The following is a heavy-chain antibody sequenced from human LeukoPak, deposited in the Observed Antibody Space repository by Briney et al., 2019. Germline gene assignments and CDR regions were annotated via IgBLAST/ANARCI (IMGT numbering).Heavy chain of an antibody. V-gene: IGHV3-7*05. CDR2: IKEDGGEK. CDR3: ARDIDFRFDY. J-gene: IGHJ4*02. Sequence: GGSLRLSSAAPGFTFSSYWMSWVRQAPGKGLEWVANIKEDGGEKYSVDSVKGRFTISRDNAKNSLYLQMNSLRGEDTAVYYCARDIDFRFDYWGQGTLVTVSS. CDR1: GFTFSSYW.